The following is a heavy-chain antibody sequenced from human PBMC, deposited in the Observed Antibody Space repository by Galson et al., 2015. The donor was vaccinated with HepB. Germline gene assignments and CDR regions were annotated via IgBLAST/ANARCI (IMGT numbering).Heavy chain of an antibody. CDR1: GYTFTGYY. Sequence: SCKASGYTFTGYYMHWVRQAPGQGLEWMGWINPNSGGTNYAQKFQGWVTMTRDTSISTAYMELSRLRSDDTAVYYCARAIWGEYSYGFYYYYGMDVWGQGTTVTVSS. J-gene: IGHJ6*02. CDR3: ARAIWGEYSYGFYYYYGMDV. CDR2: INPNSGGT. D-gene: IGHD5-18*01. V-gene: IGHV1-2*04.